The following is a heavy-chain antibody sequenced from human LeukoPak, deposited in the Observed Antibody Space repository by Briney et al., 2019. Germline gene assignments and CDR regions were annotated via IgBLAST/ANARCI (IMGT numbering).Heavy chain of an antibody. Sequence: PGGSLRLSCAASGFTFGAYSMNWVRQAPGKGLEWVSSISTSSSYINYADSVKGRFTISRDDAKNSLYVQMNSLRVEDTAVYFCATGGANNWFDTWGQGTLVTVSS. J-gene: IGHJ5*02. CDR3: ATGGANNWFDT. V-gene: IGHV3-21*01. CDR2: ISTSSSYI. D-gene: IGHD1-26*01. CDR1: GFTFGAYS.